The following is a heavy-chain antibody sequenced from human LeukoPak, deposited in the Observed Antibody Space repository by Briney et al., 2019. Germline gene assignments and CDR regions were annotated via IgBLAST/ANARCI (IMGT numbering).Heavy chain of an antibody. D-gene: IGHD6-13*01. CDR3: AKDCSSSWYGTYDS. J-gene: IGHJ4*02. CDR2: ISGSGGST. Sequence: GGSLRLSCAVSGFTFSNYAMSWVRQAPGKGLEWIATISGSGGSTFYADSVKGRFTISRDNSRNTLFLQMNSLRVEDTAIYYCAKDCSSSWYGTYDSWGQGTLVTVSS. V-gene: IGHV3-23*01. CDR1: GFTFSNYA.